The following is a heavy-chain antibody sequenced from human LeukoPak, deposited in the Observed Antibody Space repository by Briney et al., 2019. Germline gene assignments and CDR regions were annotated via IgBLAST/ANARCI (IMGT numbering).Heavy chain of an antibody. Sequence: GGSLRLSCAASGFIFSGSDIHWVRQASGKGLEWVGRITTKPSNYATAYAASVKGRFTISRDDSENTAYLQMSSLKTEDTAVYFCTTYRSGHYWGQGTLVAVSS. CDR2: ITTKPSNYAT. J-gene: IGHJ4*02. CDR3: TTYRSGHY. CDR1: GFIFSGSD. D-gene: IGHD6-19*01. V-gene: IGHV3-73*01.